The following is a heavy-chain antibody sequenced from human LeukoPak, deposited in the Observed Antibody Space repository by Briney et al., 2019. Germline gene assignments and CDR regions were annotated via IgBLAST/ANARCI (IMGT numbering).Heavy chain of an antibody. V-gene: IGHV3-7*01. D-gene: IGHD2-2*01. CDR1: GFTFSSYW. J-gene: IGHJ4*02. CDR3: ARDQQLLPLK. Sequence: QPGGTLRLSCAASGFTFSSYWRSWVRQAPGKGLEWVANIKQDGSEKYYVDSVKGRFTISRDNAKNSLYLQMNSLRAEDTAVYYCARDQQLLPLKWGQGTLVTVSS. CDR2: IKQDGSEK.